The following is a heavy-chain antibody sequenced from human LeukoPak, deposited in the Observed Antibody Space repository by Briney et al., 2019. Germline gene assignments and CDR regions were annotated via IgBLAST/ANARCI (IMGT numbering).Heavy chain of an antibody. V-gene: IGHV4-38-2*01. CDR1: GNSLSNTYY. CDR3: ARNSSGSYFDY. J-gene: IGHJ4*02. D-gene: IGHD1-26*01. CDR2: IYNSGST. Sequence: PSETLSLTCAVSGNSLSNTYYWGWIRQPPGKELEWIGSIYNSGSTHYNPSLKGRVTISVDTSKNQFSLKLSSVTAADTAVYYCARNSSGSYFDYWGQGTLVTVSS.